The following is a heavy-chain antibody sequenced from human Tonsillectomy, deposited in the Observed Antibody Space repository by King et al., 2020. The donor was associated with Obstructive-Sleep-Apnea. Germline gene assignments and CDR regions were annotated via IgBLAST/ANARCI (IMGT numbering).Heavy chain of an antibody. CDR1: GFTFDDYV. CDR3: EKVRDILTLTPRFDY. CDR2: ISWNSGSI. J-gene: IGHJ4*02. D-gene: IGHD3-9*01. V-gene: IGHV3-9*01. Sequence: VQLVESGGGLVQPGRSLRLSCAASGFTFDDYVMHWVRQAPGKGLEWVSGISWNSGSIGYADSVKGRFTISRDNAKNSLYLQMNSLRAEDTALYYCEKVRDILTLTPRFDYWGQGTLVTVSS.